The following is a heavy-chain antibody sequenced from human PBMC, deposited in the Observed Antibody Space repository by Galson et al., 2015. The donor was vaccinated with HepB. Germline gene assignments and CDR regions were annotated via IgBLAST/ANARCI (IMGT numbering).Heavy chain of an antibody. CDR2: ISYDGSNK. CDR3: AKNLSPYSSGWRGRYNWFDP. V-gene: IGHV3-30*18. D-gene: IGHD6-19*01. J-gene: IGHJ5*02. Sequence: SLRLSCAASGFTFSSYGMHWVRQAPGKGLEWVAVISYDGSNKYYADSVKGRFTISRDNSKNTLYLQMNSLRAEDTAVYYCAKNLSPYSSGWRGRYNWFDPWGQGTLVTVSS. CDR1: GFTFSSYG.